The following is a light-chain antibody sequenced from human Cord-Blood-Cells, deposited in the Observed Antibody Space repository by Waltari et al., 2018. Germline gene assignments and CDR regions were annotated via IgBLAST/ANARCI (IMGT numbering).Light chain of an antibody. CDR2: AAS. Sequence: AIRMTQSPSSLSASTGDRVTITCRASQGISSYLAWDQQKQGKAPKLLIYAASTLRSGVPSRFSGSGSVTDFTLTISCLQSEDFATYYCQQYYSYPLTFGGGTKVEIK. V-gene: IGKV1-8*01. CDR1: QGISSY. CDR3: QQYYSYPLT. J-gene: IGKJ4*01.